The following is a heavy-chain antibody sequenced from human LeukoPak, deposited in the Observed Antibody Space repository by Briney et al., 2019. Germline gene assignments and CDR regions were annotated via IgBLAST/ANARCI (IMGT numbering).Heavy chain of an antibody. D-gene: IGHD3-22*01. J-gene: IGHJ4*02. CDR2: VADYGSV. V-gene: IGHV4-34*01. CDR1: GGSFTNYF. CDR3: ARRRVTVIVVSTFDS. Sequence: SETLSLTCAVYGGSFTNYFWSWVRQSPGKGLEWIGEVADYGSVNYNPSLQSRVTIFLDTSKNHFSLKVSSMTAADTAVYYCARRRVTVIVVSTFDSWGQGTLVTVSS.